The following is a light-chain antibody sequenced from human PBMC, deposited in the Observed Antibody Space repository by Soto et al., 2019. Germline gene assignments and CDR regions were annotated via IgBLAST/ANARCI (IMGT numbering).Light chain of an antibody. CDR1: QSVTSY. CDR3: QQRSNWPRIT. CDR2: DAS. Sequence: EIVLTQSPATLSLSPGEEATLSCRASQSVTSYLAWYQHKPGQAPRLLIYDASSRATGIPARFSGSGSGTDFTLTISSLEPEDFAVYYCQQRSNWPRITFGQGTRLEI. J-gene: IGKJ5*01. V-gene: IGKV3-11*01.